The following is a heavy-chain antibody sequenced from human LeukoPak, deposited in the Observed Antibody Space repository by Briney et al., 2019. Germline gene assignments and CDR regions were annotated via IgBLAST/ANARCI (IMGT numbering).Heavy chain of an antibody. CDR2: ISGSGGST. D-gene: IGHD1-20*01. CDR1: VGSISSYY. CDR3: AKEGITGTTGFDY. V-gene: IGHV3-23*01. J-gene: IGHJ4*02. Sequence: ETLSLTCTLSVGSISSYYWSWIRQPRGKGLEWVSAISGSGGSTFYGDSVKGRFTISRDNSKNTLYLQMNSLRAEDTAEYYCAKEGITGTTGFDYWGQGTLVTVSS.